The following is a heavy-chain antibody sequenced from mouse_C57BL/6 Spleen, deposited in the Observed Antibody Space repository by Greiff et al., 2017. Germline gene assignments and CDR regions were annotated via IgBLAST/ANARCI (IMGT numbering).Heavy chain of an antibody. J-gene: IGHJ2*01. Sequence: QVQLQQPGAELVKPGASVKMSCKASGYTFTSYWITWVKQRPGQGLEWIGDIYPGSGSTNYNEKFKSKATLTVDTSSSTAYMQLSSLTSEDSAVYYCARMGAYYGNGYYFDYWGQGTTLTASS. V-gene: IGHV1-55*01. CDR1: GYTFTSYW. CDR3: ARMGAYYGNGYYFDY. D-gene: IGHD2-10*01. CDR2: IYPGSGST.